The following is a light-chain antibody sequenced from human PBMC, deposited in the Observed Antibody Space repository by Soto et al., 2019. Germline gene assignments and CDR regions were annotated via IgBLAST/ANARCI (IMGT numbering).Light chain of an antibody. Sequence: QSVLTQPPSASGTPGQRVTISCSGSSPNIGGHVVYWYQQLAGTAPKLLMYNNNQRPSGVPDRFSGSRSGTSASLAISGLQSEDEADYYCAVWDDSLDGWVFGGGTKLTVL. CDR2: NNN. CDR1: SPNIGGHV. CDR3: AVWDDSLDGWV. V-gene: IGLV1-44*01. J-gene: IGLJ3*02.